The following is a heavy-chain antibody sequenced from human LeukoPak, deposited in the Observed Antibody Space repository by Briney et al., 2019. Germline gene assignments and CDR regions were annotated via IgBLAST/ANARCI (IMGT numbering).Heavy chain of an antibody. CDR1: GFTFSTYW. D-gene: IGHD3-22*01. CDR3: ARDFGYSPDY. V-gene: IGHV3-74*03. Sequence: PGGSLRLSCAASGFTFSTYWMHWVRQGPGQGLVWVSRIHSDGSTTTYADSVKGRFTISRDNAKNTLYLQMNSLRAEDTAVYYCARDFGYSPDYWGQGTLVTVSS. J-gene: IGHJ4*02. CDR2: IHSDGSTT.